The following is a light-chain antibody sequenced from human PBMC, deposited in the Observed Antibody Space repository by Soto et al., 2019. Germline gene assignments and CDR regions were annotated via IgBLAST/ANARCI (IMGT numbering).Light chain of an antibody. CDR2: EVS. J-gene: IGLJ3*02. CDR3: SSYTTTNRL. V-gene: IGLV2-14*01. CDR1: SSDIGSNNY. Sequence: QSALTQPASVSGSPGQSITISCTGTSSDIGSNNYVSWFQQRPGKAPTLIIYEVSNRPSGVSNHFSGSKSSNTASLTISGLLPEDEAEYYCSSYTTTNRLFGGGTKLTVL.